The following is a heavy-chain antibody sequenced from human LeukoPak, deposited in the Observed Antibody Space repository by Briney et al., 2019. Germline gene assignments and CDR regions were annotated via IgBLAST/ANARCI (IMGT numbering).Heavy chain of an antibody. V-gene: IGHV4-38-2*02. D-gene: IGHD6-13*01. Sequence: SETLSLTCTVSGYSISSGYYWGWIRQPPGKGLEWIGSIYHSGSTYYNPSLKSRVTISVDTSKNQFSLKLSSVTAADTAVYYCARADYSSSFNLAGLYFDYWGQGTLVTVSS. CDR1: GYSISSGYY. CDR2: IYHSGST. J-gene: IGHJ4*02. CDR3: ARADYSSSFNLAGLYFDY.